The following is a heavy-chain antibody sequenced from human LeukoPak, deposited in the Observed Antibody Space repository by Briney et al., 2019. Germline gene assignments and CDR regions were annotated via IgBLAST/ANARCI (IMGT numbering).Heavy chain of an antibody. V-gene: IGHV3-53*01. CDR2: IYSGGST. D-gene: IGHD6-6*01. CDR1: GFTVSNNY. Sequence: PGGSLRLSCAASGFTVSNNYVSWVRQAPGKGLEWVSVIYSGGSTYYADSVKGRFTISRDTSKNTLSLQMNSLRAEDTAVYYCASLSLGHYWGQGTLVTVSS. CDR3: ASLSLGHY. J-gene: IGHJ4*02.